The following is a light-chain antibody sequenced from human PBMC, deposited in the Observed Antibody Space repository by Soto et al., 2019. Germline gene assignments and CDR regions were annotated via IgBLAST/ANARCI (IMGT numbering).Light chain of an antibody. CDR2: GAS. Sequence: EIVLTQSPGTLSLSPGERATLSGRASQSVSSSYLAWYQQKPGQAPRLLIYGASSSATGIPDRFSGSGSGTDFTLTINRLEPEDFAVYYCEQYDKSITFGGGTKVDIK. CDR1: QSVSSSY. CDR3: EQYDKSIT. V-gene: IGKV3-20*01. J-gene: IGKJ4*01.